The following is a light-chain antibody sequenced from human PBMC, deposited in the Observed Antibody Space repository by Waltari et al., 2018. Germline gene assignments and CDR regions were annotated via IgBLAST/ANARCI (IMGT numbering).Light chain of an antibody. CDR1: QSISSY. Sequence: DIQMTQSPSSLSASVGDRVTITCRASQSISSYFNWYQQKPGKAPKLLIYAASSLQSGVASGCSGSGSGKDFPITISRLQPEGFATYCCQQSYSTPWTFGQGTKVEIK. CDR2: AAS. J-gene: IGKJ1*01. CDR3: QQSYSTPWT. V-gene: IGKV1-39*01.